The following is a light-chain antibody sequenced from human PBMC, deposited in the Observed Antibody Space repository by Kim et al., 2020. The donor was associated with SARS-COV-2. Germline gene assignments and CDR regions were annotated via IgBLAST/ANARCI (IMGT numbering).Light chain of an antibody. V-gene: IGLV2-23*02. CDR3: CSYAGGRDRYV. CDR1: SSDVGSYNL. CDR2: EVT. Sequence: QSALTQPASVSGSPGQSITISCTGTSSDVGSYNLVSWYQQHPGKAPKLMISEVTKRPSGVSDRFSASKSGNTASLTISGLQAEDEADYYCCSYAGGRDRYVFGTGTKVTVL. J-gene: IGLJ1*01.